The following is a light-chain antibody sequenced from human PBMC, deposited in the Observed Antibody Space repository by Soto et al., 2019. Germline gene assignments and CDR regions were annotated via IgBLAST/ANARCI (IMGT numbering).Light chain of an antibody. CDR1: SSDVGDYNY. CDR2: DVT. CDR3: CSYAGTYTYV. V-gene: IGLV2-11*01. J-gene: IGLJ1*01. Sequence: QSVLTQPRSVSGSPGQSVTISCTGTSSDVGDYNYVSWYQQHPGKAPKLMIYDVTKRPSGVPYRFSGSKSGNTASLTISGLQAEDEADYYCCSYAGTYTYVFGTGTKLTVL.